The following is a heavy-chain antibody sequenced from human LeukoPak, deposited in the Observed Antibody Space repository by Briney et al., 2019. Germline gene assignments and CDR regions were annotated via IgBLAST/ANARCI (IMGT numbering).Heavy chain of an antibody. V-gene: IGHV3-15*07. CDR1: GLTVTNAW. Sequence: GALRLSCSASGLTVTNAWMNWVRQAPGEGLDWVSRIASKTDGGATDYAAPVKGRFTISRDDSKNTLNLQMNSLKTEDTAVYYCTTGIRGDWGQGTLVTVSS. J-gene: IGHJ4*02. CDR3: TTGIRGD. D-gene: IGHD3-10*01. CDR2: IASKTDGGAT.